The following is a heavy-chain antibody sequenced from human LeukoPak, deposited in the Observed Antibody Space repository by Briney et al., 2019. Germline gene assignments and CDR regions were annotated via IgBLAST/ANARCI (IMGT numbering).Heavy chain of an antibody. D-gene: IGHD6-6*01. CDR3: AKRSIAARQNWFDP. CDR1: GFTFSSYA. Sequence: GGSLRLSCAASGFTFSSYAMSWVRQAPGKGLEWVSAISGSGGSTYYADSVKGRITISRDNSKNTLYLQMNSLRAEDTAVYYCAKRSIAARQNWFDPWGQGTLVTVSS. J-gene: IGHJ5*02. V-gene: IGHV3-23*01. CDR2: ISGSGGST.